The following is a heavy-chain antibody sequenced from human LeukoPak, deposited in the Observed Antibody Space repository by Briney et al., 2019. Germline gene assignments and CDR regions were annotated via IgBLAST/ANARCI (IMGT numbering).Heavy chain of an antibody. CDR3: ATYKLSSSGVY. CDR2: IYYSGST. Sequence: PSETLSLTCTVSGGSIRSDFWSWIRQPPGKGLEWIGYIYYSGSTYYNPSLKSRVTISVDTSKNQFSLKMSSVTAADTAVYYCATYKLSSSGVYWGQGTLVTVSS. CDR1: GGSIRSDF. V-gene: IGHV4-59*04. J-gene: IGHJ4*02. D-gene: IGHD6-6*01.